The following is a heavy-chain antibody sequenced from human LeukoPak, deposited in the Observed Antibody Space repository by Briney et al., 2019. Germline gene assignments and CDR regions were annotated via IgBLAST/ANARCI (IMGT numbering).Heavy chain of an antibody. D-gene: IGHD3-9*01. CDR3: ARGGYDILTGYYPIPYYFDY. CDR2: IYYSGST. J-gene: IGHJ4*02. V-gene: IGHV4-39*01. Sequence: PSETLSLTCTVSGGSISSSSYYWGWIRQPPGTGLEWIGSIYYSGSTYYNPSLKSRVTISVDTSKNQFSLKLSSMTAADTAVYYCARGGYDILTGYYPIPYYFDYWGQGTLVTVSS. CDR1: GGSISSSSYY.